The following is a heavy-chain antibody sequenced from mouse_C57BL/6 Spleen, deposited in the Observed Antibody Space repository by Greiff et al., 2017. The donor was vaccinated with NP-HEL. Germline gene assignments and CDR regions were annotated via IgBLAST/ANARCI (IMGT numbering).Heavy chain of an antibody. CDR2: INPGSGGT. CDR3: ARPITTVVANGNAMDY. D-gene: IGHD1-1*01. CDR1: GYAFTNYL. V-gene: IGHV1-54*01. J-gene: IGHJ4*01. Sequence: QVQLKESGAELVRPGTSVKVSCKASGYAFTNYLIEWVKQRPGQGLEWIGVINPGSGGTNYNEKFKGKATLTADKSSSTAYMQLSSLTSEDSAVYFCARPITTVVANGNAMDYWGQGTSVTVSS.